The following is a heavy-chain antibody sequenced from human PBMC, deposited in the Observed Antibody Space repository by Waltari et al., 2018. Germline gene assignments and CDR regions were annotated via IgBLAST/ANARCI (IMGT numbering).Heavy chain of an antibody. V-gene: IGHV3-23*01. Sequence: EVQLLESGGGLVQPGGSLRLSCAASGFTFSSYAMRWVRQSPGKGLAWVSAISGSGGSTYYADSVKGRFTISRDNSKNTLYLQMNSLRAEDTAVYYCAKVYYDFWSGYFPSYYYYGMDVWGQGTTVTVSS. CDR2: ISGSGGST. J-gene: IGHJ6*02. D-gene: IGHD3-3*01. CDR3: AKVYYDFWSGYFPSYYYYGMDV. CDR1: GFTFSSYA.